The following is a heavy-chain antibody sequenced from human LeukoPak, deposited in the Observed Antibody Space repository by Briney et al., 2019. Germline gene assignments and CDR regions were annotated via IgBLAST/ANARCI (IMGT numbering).Heavy chain of an antibody. CDR2: INHSGST. V-gene: IGHV4-34*01. J-gene: IGHJ4*02. CDR1: GGSFSGYY. CDR3: ARGRYYYDSSGYYYFDY. Sequence: SETLSLTCAVYGGSFSGYYWSWIRQPPGKGLEWIGEINHSGSTNYNPSLKSRVTVSVDTSKNQFSLKLSSVTAADTAVYYCARGRYYYDSSGYYYFDYWGQGTLVTVSS. D-gene: IGHD3-22*01.